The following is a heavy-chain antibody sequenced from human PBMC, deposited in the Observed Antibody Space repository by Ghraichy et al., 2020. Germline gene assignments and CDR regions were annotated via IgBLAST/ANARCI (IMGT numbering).Heavy chain of an antibody. Sequence: ASVKVSCKASGYSFTNSAIHWVRQAPGQRLEWMGWINAGNGNTKYSQKFQGRVTITSDTSASTAYMELSSLRSEDTAIYYCARGRGGSILIFHWFDPWGQGTLVTVSS. J-gene: IGHJ5*02. CDR1: GYSFTNSA. D-gene: IGHD2-15*01. V-gene: IGHV1-3*01. CDR3: ARGRGGSILIFHWFDP. CDR2: INAGNGNT.